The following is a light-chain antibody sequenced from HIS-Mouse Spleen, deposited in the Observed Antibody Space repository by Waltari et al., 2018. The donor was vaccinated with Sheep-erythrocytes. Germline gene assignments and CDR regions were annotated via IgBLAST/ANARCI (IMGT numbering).Light chain of an antibody. J-gene: IGKJ4*01. CDR1: QSVLYSSNNKNY. V-gene: IGKV4-1*01. CDR2: WAS. Sequence: DIVMTQSPDSLAVSLGERATINCKSSQSVLYSSNNKNYLAWYQQKQGQPPKLLIYWASTRESGVPDRFSGSGSETDFTLTISSLQAEDVAVYYCQQYYSTPLTFGGGTKVEIK. CDR3: QQYYSTPLT.